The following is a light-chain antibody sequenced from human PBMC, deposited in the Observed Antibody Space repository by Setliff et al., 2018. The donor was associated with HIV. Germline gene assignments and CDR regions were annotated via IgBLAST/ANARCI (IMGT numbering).Light chain of an antibody. CDR2: DVS. Sequence: QSALTQPASVSGSPGQTISISCTGTHNDVGSYDYVSWYRQHPGKAPKLIIFDVSKGPSGVSNRFSGSKSGNTASLTISGLQAADEADYYCSSYTTTKTYVFGSGTKVTVL. CDR3: SSYTTTKTYV. J-gene: IGLJ1*01. CDR1: HNDVGSYDY. V-gene: IGLV2-14*03.